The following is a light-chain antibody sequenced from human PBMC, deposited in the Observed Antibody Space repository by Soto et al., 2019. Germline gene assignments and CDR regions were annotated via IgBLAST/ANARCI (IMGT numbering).Light chain of an antibody. CDR2: GAS. CDR3: QRYGSSPPFT. V-gene: IGKV3-20*01. J-gene: IGKJ2*01. Sequence: EIVLTQSPGTLSLSPGERATLSCRASQRVSSSYLAWYQQKPGQAPRLLIYGASTRATGIPDRFSGSGSGTDFTLTISSLEPEDFAVYFCQRYGSSPPFTFGQGTQVDIK. CDR1: QRVSSSY.